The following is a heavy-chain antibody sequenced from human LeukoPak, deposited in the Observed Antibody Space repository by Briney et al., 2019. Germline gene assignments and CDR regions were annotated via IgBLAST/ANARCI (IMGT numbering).Heavy chain of an antibody. Sequence: SETLSLTCAVYGGSFSGYYWSWIRQPPGKGLEGIGEINHSGSTNYNPSLKSRVTISVDTSKNQFSLKLSSVPAADTAVYSCARLITGITMVRGGHYYYYMDVWGKGTTVTISS. V-gene: IGHV4-34*01. D-gene: IGHD3-10*01. CDR1: GGSFSGYY. CDR2: INHSGST. J-gene: IGHJ6*03. CDR3: ARLITGITMVRGGHYYYYMDV.